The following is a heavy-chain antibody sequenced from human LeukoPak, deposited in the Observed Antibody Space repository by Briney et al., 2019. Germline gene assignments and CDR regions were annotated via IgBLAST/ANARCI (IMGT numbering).Heavy chain of an antibody. CDR1: GFTFSSYA. CDR3: AKWSMGARSPDY. Sequence: GGSLRLSCAASGFTFSSYAMSWVRQAPGKGLECVSAISGSGGSTYYADSVKGRFTISRDNSKNTLDLQMNSLRAEDTAVYYCAKWSMGARSPDYWGQGTLVTVSS. D-gene: IGHD1-26*01. V-gene: IGHV3-23*01. J-gene: IGHJ4*02. CDR2: ISGSGGST.